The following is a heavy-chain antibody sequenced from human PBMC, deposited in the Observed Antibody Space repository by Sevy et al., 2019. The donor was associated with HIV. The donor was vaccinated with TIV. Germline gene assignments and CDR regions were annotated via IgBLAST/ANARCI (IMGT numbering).Heavy chain of an antibody. CDR1: GFTFSRYP. D-gene: IGHD3-22*01. CDR3: ARSQSGYFDSSGPLDF. J-gene: IGHJ4*02. V-gene: IGHV3-23*01. Sequence: GGSLRLSCAGAGFTFSRYPMSWVRQAPGRGLEWVSGINGGGGNTFYADSVKGQFTISRDNSKNTLYLQMHSLRAEDTAVYYCARSQSGYFDSSGPLDFWGQGTLVTVSS. CDR2: INGGGGNT.